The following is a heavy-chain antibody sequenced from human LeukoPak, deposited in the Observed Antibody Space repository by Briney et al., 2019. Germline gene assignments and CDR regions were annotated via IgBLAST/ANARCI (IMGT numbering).Heavy chain of an antibody. CDR1: GFTFSSYA. V-gene: IGHV3-23*01. J-gene: IGHJ4*02. D-gene: IGHD6-13*01. CDR2: ISGSGGST. CDR3: AKDYRGVAAAGTLGYFDY. Sequence: PGGSLRLSCAASGFTFSSYAMSWVRQAPGKGLEWVSAISGSGGSTYYADSVKGRFTLSRDNSKNTLYLQMNSLRAEDTAVYYCAKDYRGVAAAGTLGYFDYWGQGTLVTVSS.